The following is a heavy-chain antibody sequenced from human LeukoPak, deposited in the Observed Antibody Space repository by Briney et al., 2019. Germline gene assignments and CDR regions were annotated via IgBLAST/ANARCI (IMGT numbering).Heavy chain of an antibody. V-gene: IGHV4-4*07. J-gene: IGHJ4*02. D-gene: IGHD2-8*01. CDR2: IYVSGST. CDR1: GGSISNYY. Sequence: WETLSLTCSVSGGSISNYYWNWIRQPAGKGLEWIGRIYVSGSTNLNPSLKSRVTMSVDTSKNQFSLRLNSVTAADTAVYYCARASGVSSYLLPIWGQGTLVTVSS. CDR3: ARASGVSSYLLPI.